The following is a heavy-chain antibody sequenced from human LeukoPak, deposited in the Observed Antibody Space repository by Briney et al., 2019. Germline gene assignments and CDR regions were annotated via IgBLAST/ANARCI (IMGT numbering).Heavy chain of an antibody. CDR1: GYSISSGYY. J-gene: IGHJ4*02. Sequence: SETLSLTCAVSGYSISSGYYWGWSRQPPGKGLEWVGTIYLSGTTYYNPSLRSRVTISVDTSRNQFSLKLSSVTAADTAVYYCARVGDQCLLHYYFDHWGQGTLVTVSS. CDR3: ARVGDQCLLHYYFDH. V-gene: IGHV4-38-2*01. CDR2: IYLSGTT. D-gene: IGHD6-19*01.